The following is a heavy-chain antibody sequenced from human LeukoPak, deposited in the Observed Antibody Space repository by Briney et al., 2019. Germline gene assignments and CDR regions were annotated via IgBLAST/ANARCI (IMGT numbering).Heavy chain of an antibody. CDR2: ISHSGSTI. V-gene: IGHV3-11*01. CDR1: GFTFTDYY. J-gene: IGHJ3*02. CDR3: ARVYPSYAFDI. Sequence: PGGSLRLSCAAPGFTFTDYYMSWIRQAPGKGLEWVSYISHSGSTIYYADSVKGRFTISRDNAKNSLYPQMNSLRAEDTAVYYCARVYPSYAFDIWGQGTMVTVSS.